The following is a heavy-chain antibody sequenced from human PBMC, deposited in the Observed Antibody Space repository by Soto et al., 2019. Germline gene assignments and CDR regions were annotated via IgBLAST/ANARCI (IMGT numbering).Heavy chain of an antibody. CDR3: ASVLPPGNWFDP. CDR2: INPSGGST. V-gene: IGHV1-46*01. D-gene: IGHD2-8*02. Sequence: ASVKVSCKASGYTFTSYYMHWVRQAPGQGLEWMGIINPSGGSTSYAQKFQGRVTMTRDTSTSTVYMELSSLRSEDTAVYYCASVLPPGNWFDPWGQGTLVTVSS. J-gene: IGHJ5*02. CDR1: GYTFTSYY.